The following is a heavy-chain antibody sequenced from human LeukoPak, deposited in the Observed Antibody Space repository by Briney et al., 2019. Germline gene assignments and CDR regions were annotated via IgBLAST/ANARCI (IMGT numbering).Heavy chain of an antibody. Sequence: GASVKVSCKASGYTFTGYYMHWVRQAPGQGLEWMGWINPNSGGTNYAQKFQGRVTMTRDTSISTAYMELSRLRSDDTAVYYCARTKYGDYAVWWFDPWGQGTLVTVSS. CDR3: ARTKYGDYAVWWFDP. CDR1: GYTFTGYY. V-gene: IGHV1-2*02. CDR2: INPNSGGT. D-gene: IGHD4-17*01. J-gene: IGHJ5*02.